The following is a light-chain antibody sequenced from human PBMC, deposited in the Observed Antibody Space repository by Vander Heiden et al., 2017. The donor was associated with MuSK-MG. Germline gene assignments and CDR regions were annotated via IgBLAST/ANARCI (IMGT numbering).Light chain of an antibody. J-gene: IGLJ1*01. CDR1: SPKLGAGSD. V-gene: IGLV1-40*01. Sequence: QSVLTQPPSVSGAPGQRVTISCTGSSPKLGAGSDVHWYQQLPGTAPNPLIFGHSNRPSGVPARVSGSSSGTAASVAITGLPAEEEADDYCQYHDRTLSGDNFVFGTGTKITVL. CDR2: GHS. CDR3: QYHDRTLSGDNFV.